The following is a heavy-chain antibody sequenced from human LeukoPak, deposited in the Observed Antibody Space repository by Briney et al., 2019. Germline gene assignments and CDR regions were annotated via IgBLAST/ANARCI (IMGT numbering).Heavy chain of an antibody. CDR2: IDPSDSYT. D-gene: IGHD2-15*01. J-gene: IGHJ4*02. V-gene: IGHV5-10-1*01. CDR1: GYSFTSYW. CDR3: ARAFAYCSGGSCYPDY. Sequence: GESLKISCKGSGYSFTSYWISWVRQMRGKGLEWMGRIDPSDSYTNYSTSFQGHVTISADKSISTAYLQWSSLKASDTAMYYCARAFAYCSGGSCYPDYWGQGTLVTVSS.